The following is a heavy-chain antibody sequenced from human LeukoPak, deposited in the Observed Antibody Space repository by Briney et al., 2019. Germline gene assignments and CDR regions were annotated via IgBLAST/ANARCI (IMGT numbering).Heavy chain of an antibody. CDR1: GFTVSSSY. J-gene: IGHJ4*02. CDR3: ARDQGWQQLPHD. CDR2: IYSGGST. V-gene: IGHV3-53*01. Sequence: GGSLRLSCAASGFTVSSSYMSWVRQAPGKGLEWVSVIYSGGSTYYADSVKGRFTISRDNSKNTLYLQMNSLRAEDTAVYYCARDQGWQQLPHDWGQGTLVTVSS. D-gene: IGHD6-13*01.